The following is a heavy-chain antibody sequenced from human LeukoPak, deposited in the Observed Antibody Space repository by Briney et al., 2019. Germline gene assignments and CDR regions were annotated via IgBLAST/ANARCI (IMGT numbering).Heavy chain of an antibody. CDR3: AMIEQVVSNVEGGY. CDR1: GFSFSNYW. V-gene: IGHV3-7*01. J-gene: IGHJ4*02. CDR2: IKQDGSMK. Sequence: GGPLRLSCAASGFSFSNYWMSWVRQAPGKGLEWVANIKQDGSMKGYVDSVKGRFTISRDNAKSSLYLQMNSLRADDTAVYFCAMIEQVVSNVEGGYWGQGTLVTVSS. D-gene: IGHD6-6*01.